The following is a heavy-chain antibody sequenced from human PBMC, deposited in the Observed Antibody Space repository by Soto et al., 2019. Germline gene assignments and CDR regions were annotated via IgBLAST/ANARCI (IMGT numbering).Heavy chain of an antibody. J-gene: IGHJ5*02. V-gene: IGHV3-11*01. Sequence: QVLLVESGGGLVKPGGSLRLSCAASGFTFSDYYMSWISQAPGMGLEWVSYISGSGNSIYYADSVKGRFTISRDNAKNSLYLQMNSLRVEDTAVYYCATLSTQFDRWGQGNLVTVSS. CDR2: ISGSGNSI. CDR3: ATLSTQFDR. CDR1: GFTFSDYY. D-gene: IGHD1-1*01.